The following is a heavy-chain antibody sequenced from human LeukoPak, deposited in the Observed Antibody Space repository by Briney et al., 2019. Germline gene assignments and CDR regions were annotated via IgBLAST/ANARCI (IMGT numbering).Heavy chain of an antibody. Sequence: GESLKISCKGSGYSFASYWIAWVRQMPGKGLEWTGIIYPGDSDTTYSPSFQGQVTISADKSISTAYLQWSTLKASDTAMYYCARQYYYDSRGYYAFDYWGQGTLVTVSS. J-gene: IGHJ4*02. D-gene: IGHD3-22*01. CDR1: GYSFASYW. CDR3: ARQYYYDSRGYYAFDY. V-gene: IGHV5-51*01. CDR2: IYPGDSDT.